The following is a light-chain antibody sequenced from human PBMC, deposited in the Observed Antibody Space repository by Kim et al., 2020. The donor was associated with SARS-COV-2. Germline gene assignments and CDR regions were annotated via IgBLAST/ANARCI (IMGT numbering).Light chain of an antibody. Sequence: VALGQTARIPCGGSNIGSKNVHWYQQMPGQAPLLVIYRDTNRPSGIPERFSGSDSGNTATLTISRAQAGDEAKYYCQVWDTSAAVVFGGGTQLTVL. V-gene: IGLV3-9*01. CDR1: NIGSKN. CDR2: RDT. CDR3: QVWDTSAAVV. J-gene: IGLJ2*01.